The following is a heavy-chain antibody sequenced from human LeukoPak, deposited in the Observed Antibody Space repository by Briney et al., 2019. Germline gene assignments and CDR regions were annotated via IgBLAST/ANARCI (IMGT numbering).Heavy chain of an antibody. CDR2: INPNSGGT. CDR3: ARITMVRGVPRITDAFDI. D-gene: IGHD3-10*01. V-gene: IGHV1-2*06. Sequence: GASVKVSCKASGYTFTGYYMHWVRQAPGQGLEWMGRINPNSGGTNYAQKFQGRVTMTRDTSISTAYMELSRLRSDDTAVYYCARITMVRGVPRITDAFDIWGQGTMVTVSS. J-gene: IGHJ3*02. CDR1: GYTFTGYY.